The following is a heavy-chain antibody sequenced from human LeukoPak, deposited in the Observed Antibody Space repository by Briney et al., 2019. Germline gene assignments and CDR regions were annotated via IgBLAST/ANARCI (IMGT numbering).Heavy chain of an antibody. CDR2: IITIFGTA. Sequence: SVKVSCKASGGTFSSYAISWVRQAPGQGLEWMGRIITIFGTANYAQKFQGSVTIATDESTSTAYMELSSLRSEDTAVYYCARARRNTMIVVVEGDWFDPWGQGTLVTVSS. CDR3: ARARRNTMIVVVEGDWFDP. J-gene: IGHJ5*02. CDR1: GGTFSSYA. D-gene: IGHD3-22*01. V-gene: IGHV1-69*05.